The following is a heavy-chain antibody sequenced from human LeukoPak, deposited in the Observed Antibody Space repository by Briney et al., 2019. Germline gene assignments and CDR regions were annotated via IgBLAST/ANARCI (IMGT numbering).Heavy chain of an antibody. V-gene: IGHV3-21*01. D-gene: IGHD5-18*01. CDR2: ISTSDSYM. J-gene: IGHJ6*03. CDR1: GFTFSSYW. Sequence: GGSLRLSCAASGFTFSSYWMSWVRQAPGKGLEWVSSISTSDSYMYYGDSVRGRFTISRDNTRNSVYLQMNSLRAEDTAVYYCAREVLDVDATMTNYYYYMDVWGKGTTVTVSS. CDR3: AREVLDVDATMTNYYYYMDV.